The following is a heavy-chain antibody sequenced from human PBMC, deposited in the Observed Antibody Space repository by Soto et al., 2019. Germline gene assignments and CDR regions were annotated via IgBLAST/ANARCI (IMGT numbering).Heavy chain of an antibody. CDR1: GGSISSYY. J-gene: IGHJ5*02. Sequence: SETLSLTCTVSGGSISSYYWSWIRQPPGKGLEWIGYIYYSGSTNYNPSLKSRVTISVDTSKNQFSLKLSSVTAADTAVYYCGRVLTGSWGQGTLVTVSS. D-gene: IGHD3-16*01. CDR2: IYYSGST. V-gene: IGHV4-59*01. CDR3: GRVLTGS.